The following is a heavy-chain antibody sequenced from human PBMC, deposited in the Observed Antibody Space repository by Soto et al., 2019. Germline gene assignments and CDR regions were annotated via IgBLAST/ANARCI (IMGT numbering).Heavy chain of an antibody. Sequence: ASVKVSCKASGYTFTGYYMHWLRQAPGQGLEWMGIINPSGGSTSYAQKFQGRVTMTRDTSTSTVYMELSSLRSEDTAVYYCARDSLNPRIVLVPAAMSPYYYYGMDVWGQGTTVTVSS. V-gene: IGHV1-46*01. CDR2: INPSGGST. J-gene: IGHJ6*02. CDR3: ARDSLNPRIVLVPAAMSPYYYYGMDV. D-gene: IGHD2-2*01. CDR1: GYTFTGYY.